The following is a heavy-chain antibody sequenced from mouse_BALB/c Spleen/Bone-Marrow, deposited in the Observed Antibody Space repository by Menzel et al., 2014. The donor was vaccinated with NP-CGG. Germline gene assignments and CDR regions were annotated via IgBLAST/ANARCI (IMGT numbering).Heavy chain of an antibody. CDR2: IDPAHGNT. D-gene: IGHD1-1*01. CDR3: ARYRYYGSSGWDY. CDR1: GFNIKDTY. Sequence: EVQLQQSGAELVKPGASVKLSCTASGFNIKDTYIHWVKQRPEQGLEWIGRIDPAHGNTKYDPKFQGKATITADTSSNTAYLHLSSLTSEDTAVYYCARYRYYGSSGWDYWGQGTSVTVSS. J-gene: IGHJ4*01. V-gene: IGHV14-3*02.